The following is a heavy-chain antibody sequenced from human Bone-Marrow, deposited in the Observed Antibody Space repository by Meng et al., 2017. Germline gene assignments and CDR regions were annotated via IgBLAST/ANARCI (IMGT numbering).Heavy chain of an antibody. D-gene: IGHD3-16*01. CDR3: AKDLGFDDY. Sequence: EVQLLESGGGLVQPGGSLRLSCEASGFTFSGHAMTWVRQVPGKGLEWVSSISGSGASTYYADSVKGRFTISRENSKNTLYVQMNSLRVEDTAVYYCAKDLGFDDYWGQGTLVTVSS. V-gene: IGHV3-23*01. J-gene: IGHJ4*02. CDR1: GFTFSGHA. CDR2: ISGSGAST.